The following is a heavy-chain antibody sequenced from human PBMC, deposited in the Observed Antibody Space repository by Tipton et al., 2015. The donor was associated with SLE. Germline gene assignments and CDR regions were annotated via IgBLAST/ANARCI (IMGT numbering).Heavy chain of an antibody. Sequence: TLSLTCAVYGGSFSGYYWSWIRQPPGKGLEWIGNIYYTGNTFYNPSLKSRVTISLDTSKNQFSLKLSSVTAADTAVYYCARDEYRYDGTGYHLLGHFDYWGQGTLVTVSS. CDR1: GGSFSGYY. V-gene: IGHV4-34*01. J-gene: IGHJ4*02. D-gene: IGHD3-22*01. CDR3: ARDEYRYDGTGYHLLGHFDY. CDR2: IYYTGNT.